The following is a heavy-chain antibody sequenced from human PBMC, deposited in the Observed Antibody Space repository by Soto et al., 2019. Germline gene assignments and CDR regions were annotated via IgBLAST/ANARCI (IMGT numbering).Heavy chain of an antibody. Sequence: QVQLVESGGGVVQPGRSLRLSCAASGFTVSSYGMHWVRQAPGKGLEWVAVIWYDGSNKYYADSVKGRFTISRDNSKNTLYLQMNSLRAEDTAVYYCARDLARTVGAFDIWGQGTMVTVSS. CDR2: IWYDGSNK. CDR3: ARDLARTVGAFDI. J-gene: IGHJ3*02. CDR1: GFTVSSYG. V-gene: IGHV3-33*01. D-gene: IGHD6-6*01.